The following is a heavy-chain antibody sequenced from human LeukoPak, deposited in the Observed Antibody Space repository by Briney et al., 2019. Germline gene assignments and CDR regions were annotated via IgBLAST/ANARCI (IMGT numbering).Heavy chain of an antibody. Sequence: GGSLRLSCVVSGFTFSSYSMIWVRQAPGKGLQGVANMKKDGSETNYVDSVKGRFTISRDNAKNSLYLQMNSLRAEDTAVYYCGRHRSGSGTSFIDYWGQGTLVSVSS. D-gene: IGHD3-10*01. J-gene: IGHJ4*02. CDR3: GRHRSGSGTSFIDY. CDR2: MKKDGSET. CDR1: GFTFSSYS. V-gene: IGHV3-7*01.